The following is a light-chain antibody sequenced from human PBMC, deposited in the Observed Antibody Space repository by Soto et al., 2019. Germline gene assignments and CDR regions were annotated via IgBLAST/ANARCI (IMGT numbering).Light chain of an antibody. CDR2: GAS. V-gene: IGKV3-20*01. CDR1: QSVSSSY. J-gene: IGKJ5*01. CDR3: QQYGSPIT. Sequence: SPGERATLSCRASQSVSSSYLAWYQQKPGQAPRLLIYGASSRATGIPDRFSGSGSGTDLTLTISRLEPEDFAVYYCQQYGSPITFGQGTRLEIK.